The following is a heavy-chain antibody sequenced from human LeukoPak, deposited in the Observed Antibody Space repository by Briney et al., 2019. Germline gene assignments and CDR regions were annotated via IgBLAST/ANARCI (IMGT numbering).Heavy chain of an antibody. CDR3: ARGDPSYGMDV. CDR1: GGTFSSYA. J-gene: IGHJ6*02. Sequence: SVKVSCKASGGTFSSYAISWVRQAPGQGLEWMGRIIPILGIANYAQKLQGRVTMTTDTSTSTAYMELRSLRSDDTAVYYCARGDPSYGMDVWGQGTTVTVSS. CDR2: IIPILGIA. V-gene: IGHV1-69*04.